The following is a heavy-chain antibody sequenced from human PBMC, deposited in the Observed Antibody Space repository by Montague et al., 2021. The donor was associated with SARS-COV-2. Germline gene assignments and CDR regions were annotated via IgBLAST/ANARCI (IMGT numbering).Heavy chain of an antibody. J-gene: IGHJ5*02. CDR2: IYCSGST. CDR1: GGSISSGGYY. Sequence: TLSLTCTVSGGSISSGGYYWSWIRQHPGKGLEWIGYIYCSGSTYYNPSLKSRVTISVDTSKNQFSLKLSSVTAADTAVYYCARATRSIVVLNWFDPGGQGTLVTVSS. D-gene: IGHD3-22*01. V-gene: IGHV4-31*03. CDR3: ARATRSIVVLNWFDP.